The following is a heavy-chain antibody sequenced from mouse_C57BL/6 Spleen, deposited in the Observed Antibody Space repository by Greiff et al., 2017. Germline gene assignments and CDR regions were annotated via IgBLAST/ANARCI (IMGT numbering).Heavy chain of an antibody. CDR3: ARGYLYFDY. Sequence: VQLQESGAELVKPGASVKMSCKASGYTFTSYWITWVKQRPGQGLEWIGDIYPGSGSTNYNEKFKSKATLTVDTSSSTAYMQLSSLTSEDSAVYYCARGYLYFDYWGQGTTLTVSS. CDR2: IYPGSGST. V-gene: IGHV1-55*01. CDR1: GYTFTSYW. D-gene: IGHD5-1*01. J-gene: IGHJ2*01.